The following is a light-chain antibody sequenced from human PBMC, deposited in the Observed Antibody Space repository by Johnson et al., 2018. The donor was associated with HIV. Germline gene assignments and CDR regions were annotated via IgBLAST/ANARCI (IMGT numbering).Light chain of an antibody. J-gene: IGLJ1*01. CDR2: DNN. V-gene: IGLV1-51*01. CDR1: SCDIGNNY. CDR3: GTWDTSLSAGGV. Sequence: QSVLTQPPSVCAAPGQKVTISCSGNSCDIGNNYVSCHQQLPGTAPKLLIYDNNERPSGIPDRFSGSKSGTSATLGITGLQPGDEADYYGGTWDTSLSAGGVFGTGTKVTVL.